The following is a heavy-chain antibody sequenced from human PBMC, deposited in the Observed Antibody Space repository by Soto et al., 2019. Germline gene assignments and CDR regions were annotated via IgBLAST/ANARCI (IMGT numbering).Heavy chain of an antibody. CDR2: ISGSGGST. D-gene: IGHD1-26*01. J-gene: IGHJ4*02. CDR1: GFTFSSYA. V-gene: IGHV3-23*01. CDR3: ANVTWHREWELWPFDD. Sequence: PGGSLRLSCAASGFTFSSYAMSWVRQAPGKGLEWVSAISGSGGSTYYADSVKGRFTISRDNSKNTLYLQMNSLRAEDTAVYYCANVTWHREWELWPFDDWGKGSLVTISS.